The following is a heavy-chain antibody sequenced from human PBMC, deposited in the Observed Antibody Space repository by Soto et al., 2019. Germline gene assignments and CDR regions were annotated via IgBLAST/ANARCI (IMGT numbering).Heavy chain of an antibody. CDR3: ARVGRDGYNFFY. J-gene: IGHJ4*02. CDR2: ISAYSGNT. Sequence: GASVKVSCKASGYTFSNYGISWVRQAPGQGLEWMGWISAYSGNTNYAQKFQDRVTMTTDTSTSTAYVELRSLRSDDTAVYYCARVGRDGYNFFYWGQGTLVTVSS. CDR1: GYTFSNYG. V-gene: IGHV1-18*04. D-gene: IGHD5-12*01.